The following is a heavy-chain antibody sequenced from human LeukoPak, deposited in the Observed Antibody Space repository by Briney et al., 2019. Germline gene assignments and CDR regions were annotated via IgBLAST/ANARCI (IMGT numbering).Heavy chain of an antibody. CDR2: ISGSGAST. J-gene: IGHJ3*02. D-gene: IGHD6-13*01. Sequence: GGSLRLSCAASGFTFSSYAMSWVRQAPAKGLEWVSAISGSGASTYYADSVKGRFTISRDNSKNTLYLQMNSLRAEDTAVYYCAKAGEAAAEPDAFDIWGQGTMVTVSS. CDR1: GFTFSSYA. V-gene: IGHV3-23*01. CDR3: AKAGEAAAEPDAFDI.